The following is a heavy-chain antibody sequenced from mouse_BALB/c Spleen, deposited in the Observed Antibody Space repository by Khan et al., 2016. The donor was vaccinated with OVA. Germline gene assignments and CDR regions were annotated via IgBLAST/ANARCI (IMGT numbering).Heavy chain of an antibody. Sequence: EVKLMESGGDLVKPGGSLKLSCAASGFTFSSYGMSWVRQTPDKRLEWVATISSSGSYTYYPDSVKGRFTISRDNAKNTLYLKMSSLKSEDTALYYYARLGVIDDGSYRPMDYWGQGTSVTVSS. CDR1: GFTFSSYG. J-gene: IGHJ4*01. CDR3: ARLGVIDDGSYRPMDY. V-gene: IGHV5-6*01. D-gene: IGHD2-3*01. CDR2: ISSSGSYT.